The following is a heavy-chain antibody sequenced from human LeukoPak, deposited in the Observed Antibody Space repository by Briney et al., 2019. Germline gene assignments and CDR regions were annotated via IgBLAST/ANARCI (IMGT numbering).Heavy chain of an antibody. CDR3: AKRGHYDPSVLRAPFDY. J-gene: IGHJ4*02. CDR2: ISGTGGNT. Sequence: GGSLRLSCAASGFTFSSYAISWVRQAPGKGLDWVSAISGTGGNTHYADSVKGRFTISRDNSQNTVYLQMNSLRAEGTALYYCAKRGHYDPSVLRAPFDYWGQGTLVTVSS. D-gene: IGHD3-22*01. CDR1: GFTFSSYA. V-gene: IGHV3-23*01.